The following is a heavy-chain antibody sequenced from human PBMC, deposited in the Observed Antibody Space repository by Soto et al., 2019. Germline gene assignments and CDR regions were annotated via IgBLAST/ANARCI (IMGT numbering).Heavy chain of an antibody. J-gene: IGHJ6*02. CDR3: ARHAYDFWSGHPNPRYYYGMDV. D-gene: IGHD3-3*01. Sequence: GESLKISCKGSGYSFTSYWIGWVLQMPGKGLEWMGIIYPGDSNTRYSPSLQGQVTISVDKSISTAYLQWSSLKATDTAMYYCARHAYDFWSGHPNPRYYYGMDVWGQGTTVTVSS. CDR1: GYSFTSYW. V-gene: IGHV5-51*01. CDR2: IYPGDSNT.